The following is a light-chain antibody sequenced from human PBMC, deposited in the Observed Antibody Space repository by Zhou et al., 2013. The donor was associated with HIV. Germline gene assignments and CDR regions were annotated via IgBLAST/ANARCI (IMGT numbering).Light chain of an antibody. J-gene: IGKJ5*01. CDR1: QSVSSSY. V-gene: IGKV3-20*01. CDR2: GAS. Sequence: EIVLTQSPGTLSLSPGERATLSCRASQSVSSSYLAWYQQKPGQAPRLLIYGASSRATGIPDRFSGSGSGTDFTLTISRLEPEDFAVYYCQQYATLPRTFGQGTRLDI. CDR3: QQYATLPRT.